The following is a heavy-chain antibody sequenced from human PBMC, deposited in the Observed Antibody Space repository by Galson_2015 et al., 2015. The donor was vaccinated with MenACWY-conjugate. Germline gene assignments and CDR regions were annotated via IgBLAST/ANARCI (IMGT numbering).Heavy chain of an antibody. Sequence: SLRLSCAASGFTFSSYWMHWVRQAPGKGLVWVSRINSDGSSTSYADSVKGRFTISRDSAKNTLYLQMNSLRAEDTAVYYCAQYCSSTSCYAGKGAWGQGTLVTVSS. CDR2: INSDGSST. CDR3: AQYCSSTSCYAGKGA. J-gene: IGHJ5*02. V-gene: IGHV3-74*01. D-gene: IGHD2-2*01. CDR1: GFTFSSYW.